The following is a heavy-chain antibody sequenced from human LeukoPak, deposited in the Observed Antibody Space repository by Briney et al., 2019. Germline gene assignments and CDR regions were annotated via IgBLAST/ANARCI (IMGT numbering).Heavy chain of an antibody. CDR2: IKSKTDGGTT. CDR3: TTGGGWDPTAFDI. J-gene: IGHJ3*02. CDR1: GFTFSSYA. D-gene: IGHD1-26*01. Sequence: PGGSLRLSCAASGFTFSSYAMSWVRQAPGKGLEWVGRIKSKTDGGTTDYAAPVKGRFTISRDDSKNTLYLQMNSLKTEDTAVYYCTTGGGWDPTAFDIWGQGTMVTVSS. V-gene: IGHV3-15*01.